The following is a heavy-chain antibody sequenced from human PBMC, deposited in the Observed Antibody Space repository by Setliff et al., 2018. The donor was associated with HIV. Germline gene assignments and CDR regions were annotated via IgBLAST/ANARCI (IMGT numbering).Heavy chain of an antibody. CDR2: INHSGST. J-gene: IGHJ6*03. D-gene: IGHD6-13*01. CDR1: GGSISEYY. CDR3: ARGARLLAAYSDRWDYYYMAV. V-gene: IGHV4-34*01. Sequence: SETLSLTCTVSGGSISEYYWSWIRQPPGKGLEWSGEINHSGSTHYNPSLKSRFTISVDTSKNQCSLKVNSVTAADPAVYYCARGARLLAAYSDRWDYYYMAVWGKGTTVTVSS.